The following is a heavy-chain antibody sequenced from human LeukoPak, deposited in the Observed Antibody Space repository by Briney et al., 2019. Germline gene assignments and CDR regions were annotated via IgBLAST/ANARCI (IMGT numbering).Heavy chain of an antibody. D-gene: IGHD3-22*01. CDR1: GYTFTSYA. CDR2: IIPILGIA. Sequence: SVKVSCKASGYTFTSYAISWVRQAPGQGLEWMGRIIPILGIANYAQKFQGRVTITADKSTSTAYMELSSLRSEDTAVYYCARGPTYYYDSSGYYYGWYFDLWGRGTLVTVSS. J-gene: IGHJ2*01. V-gene: IGHV1-69*04. CDR3: ARGPTYYYDSSGYYYGWYFDL.